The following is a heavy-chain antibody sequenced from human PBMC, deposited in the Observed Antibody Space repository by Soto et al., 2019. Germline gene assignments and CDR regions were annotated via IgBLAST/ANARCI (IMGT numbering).Heavy chain of an antibody. Sequence: QVQLQQWGAGLLKPSETLSLTCAVYGGSFSGYYWSWIRQPPGKGLEWIGEINHSGSTNYNPSLKSRVTISVDTSKNQFSLKLSSVAAADTAVYYCARDGGQQLVRFDYWGQGTLVTVSS. CDR1: GGSFSGYY. CDR3: ARDGGQQLVRFDY. J-gene: IGHJ4*02. V-gene: IGHV4-34*01. CDR2: INHSGST. D-gene: IGHD6-13*01.